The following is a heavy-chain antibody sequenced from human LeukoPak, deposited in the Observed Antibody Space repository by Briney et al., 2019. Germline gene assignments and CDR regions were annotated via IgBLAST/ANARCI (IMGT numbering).Heavy chain of an antibody. J-gene: IGHJ4*02. V-gene: IGHV1-2*02. Sequence: ASVKVSCKASGYTFTSYDINWVRQAPGQGLEWMGWINPNSGGTNYAQKFQGRVTMTRDTSISTAYMELSRLRSDDTAVYYCAAHTAMAAYWGQGTLVTVSS. D-gene: IGHD5-18*01. CDR2: INPNSGGT. CDR1: GYTFTSYD. CDR3: AAHTAMAAY.